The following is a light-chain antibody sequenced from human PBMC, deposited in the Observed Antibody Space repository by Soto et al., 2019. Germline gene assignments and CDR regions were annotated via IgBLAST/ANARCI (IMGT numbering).Light chain of an antibody. Sequence: QSALTQPASVSGSPGQSITISCTATASDVGGYIYFSWYQQHPRKAPKLIIYEVNNRPSGVSNRFSGSKSGKTASLTISGLQAEDEADYYCTSYISSSTLVVFGGGTQLTVL. CDR3: TSYISSSTLVV. CDR2: EVN. CDR1: ASDVGGYIY. V-gene: IGLV2-14*01. J-gene: IGLJ2*01.